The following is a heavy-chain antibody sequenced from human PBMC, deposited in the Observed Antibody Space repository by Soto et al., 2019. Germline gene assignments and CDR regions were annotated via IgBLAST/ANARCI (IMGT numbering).Heavy chain of an antibody. CDR2: IYPGGSDT. V-gene: IGHV5-51*01. CDR3: ARRNTTTVTDYGMDV. D-gene: IGHD4-17*01. Sequence: GESLKISCKGSGYSFTSYWIGWVRQMPGKGLEWMGIIYPGGSDTRYSPSFQGQVTISADKSISTAYLQWSSLKASDTAMYYCARRNTTTVTDYGMDVWGQGTTVTVSS. CDR1: GYSFTSYW. J-gene: IGHJ6*02.